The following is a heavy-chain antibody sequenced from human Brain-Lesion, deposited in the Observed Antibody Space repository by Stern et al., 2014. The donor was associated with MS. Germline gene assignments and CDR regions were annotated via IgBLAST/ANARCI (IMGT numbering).Heavy chain of an antibody. CDR3: ARDLQSHGSGHFYY. CDR1: GFTFSGYW. Sequence: EVHLVESGGGLVQPGGSLRLSCAASGFTFSGYWMHWVRQAPGKGLVWVSRINSDGSSTTDADSVKGRFTISRDNAKNTLYLQMNSLRVEDTAVYYCARDLQSHGSGHFYYWGQGTLVTVSS. D-gene: IGHD3-10*01. V-gene: IGHV3-74*01. CDR2: INSDGSST. J-gene: IGHJ4*02.